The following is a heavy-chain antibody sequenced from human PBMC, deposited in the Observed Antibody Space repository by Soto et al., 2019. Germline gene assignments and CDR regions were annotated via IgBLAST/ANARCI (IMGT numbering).Heavy chain of an antibody. CDR3: ARIVESGYTIDFDL. V-gene: IGHV4-30-4*01. D-gene: IGHD3-16*02. CDR1: GGSISSGDYY. CDR2: IYYSGST. J-gene: IGHJ2*01. Sequence: QVQLQESGPGLVKPSQTLSLTCTVPGGSISSGDYYWSWIRQPPGKGLEWIGYIYYSGSTNYNPSLSSRVTISVDTSKTQFSLNLSSVTAAATAVYYCARIVESGYTIDFDLWGRGTLVTVSS.